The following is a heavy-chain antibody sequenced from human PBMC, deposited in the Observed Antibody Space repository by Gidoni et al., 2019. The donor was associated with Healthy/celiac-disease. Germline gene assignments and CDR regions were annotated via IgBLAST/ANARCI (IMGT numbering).Heavy chain of an antibody. Sequence: QVQLQESGPGLVTPSETLSPTSAVSGYSISSGYYWGWIRYPPGKGLEWIGSIYHSVSTYYNPSLKIRVTISVDTSKYQFSLKLSSVTAADTAVYYCARSAYYYDSSGYYYFDAFDIWGQGTMVTVSS. CDR1: GYSISSGYY. D-gene: IGHD3-22*01. CDR3: ARSAYYYDSSGYYYFDAFDI. CDR2: IYHSVST. V-gene: IGHV4-38-2*01. J-gene: IGHJ3*02.